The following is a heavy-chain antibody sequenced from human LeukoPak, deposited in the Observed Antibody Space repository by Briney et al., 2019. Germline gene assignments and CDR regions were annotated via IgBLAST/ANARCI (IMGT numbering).Heavy chain of an antibody. V-gene: IGHV3-23*01. CDR3: ARLRDGYTDFDY. J-gene: IGHJ4*02. D-gene: IGHD5-24*01. Sequence: GGSLRLSCTASGFTFSSYAMSWVRQAPGKGLEWVSGISGSGDNTYHADSVKGRFTISRDNSKNTLYLQMNSLRAEDTAVYYCARLRDGYTDFDYWGQGTLVTVSS. CDR2: ISGSGDNT. CDR1: GFTFSSYA.